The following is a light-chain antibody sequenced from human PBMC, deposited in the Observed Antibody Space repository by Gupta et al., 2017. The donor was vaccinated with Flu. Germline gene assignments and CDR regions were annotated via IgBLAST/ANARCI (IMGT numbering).Light chain of an antibody. CDR3: QQYGSSPRT. CDR1: QSVSSNY. Sequence: EIVLTQPPGTLSLSPGERATLSCRASQSVSSNYLAWYQQKPGQAPRLLIYGASSRATGIPDRFSGSGSGTDFTLTISGLEPEDFAVYYCQQYGSSPRTFGQGTKVEIK. CDR2: GAS. V-gene: IGKV3-20*01. J-gene: IGKJ1*01.